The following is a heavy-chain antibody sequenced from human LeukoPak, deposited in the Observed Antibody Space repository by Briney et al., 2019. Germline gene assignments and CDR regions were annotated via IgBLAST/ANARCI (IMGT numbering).Heavy chain of an antibody. Sequence: GGSLRLSCAASGFTFRSYWMHWVRQVPGQGLVWVSHIDGDGRIAHYGDSVKGRFTISRDNAKNTVYLQMDSLRAEDTAVYYCARDSPRTGPWGQGSLVIVSS. CDR1: GFTFRSYW. D-gene: IGHD1-1*01. V-gene: IGHV3-74*01. CDR3: ARDSPRTGP. CDR2: IDGDGRIA. J-gene: IGHJ5*02.